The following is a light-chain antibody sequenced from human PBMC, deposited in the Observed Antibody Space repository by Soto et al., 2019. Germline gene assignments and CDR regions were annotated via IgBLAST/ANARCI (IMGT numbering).Light chain of an antibody. J-gene: IGKJ2*01. Sequence: DIQMTQSPSTLSASVGDRVTITSRASQSITNWLAWYQQKPGKAPKLLIYDASRLESGVPSRFSGSGSGTEFTLTISSLQPDDFGTYYCQQYKTYATFGQGTKVELK. CDR2: DAS. CDR1: QSITNW. CDR3: QQYKTYAT. V-gene: IGKV1-5*01.